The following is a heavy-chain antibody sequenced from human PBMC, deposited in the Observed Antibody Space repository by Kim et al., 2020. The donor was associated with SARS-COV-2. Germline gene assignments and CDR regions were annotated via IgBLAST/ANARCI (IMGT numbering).Heavy chain of an antibody. V-gene: IGHV4-39*01. CDR1: GGSISSSSYY. Sequence: SETLSLTCTVSGGSISSSSYYWGWIRQPPGKGLEWIGSIYYSGSTYYNPSLKSRVTISVDTSKNQFSLKLSSVTAADTAVYYCAGQQDYDIFQPWFDPWGQGTLVTVSS. CDR3: AGQQDYDIFQPWFDP. D-gene: IGHD3-9*01. J-gene: IGHJ5*02. CDR2: IYYSGST.